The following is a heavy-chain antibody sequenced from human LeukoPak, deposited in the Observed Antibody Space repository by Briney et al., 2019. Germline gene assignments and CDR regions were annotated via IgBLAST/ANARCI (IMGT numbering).Heavy chain of an antibody. J-gene: IGHJ4*02. D-gene: IGHD4-11*01. CDR3: AKEAGSSAVTTRYVDY. Sequence: GRSLRLSCAASGFTFSSYGMHWVRQAPGKGLEWVSVIAYDGSIEYYAASVKGRFTISRDNSKNTLYLEMNSLRAEDTAVYYCAKEAGSSAVTTRYVDYWGQGTLVTVSS. V-gene: IGHV3-30*18. CDR2: IAYDGSIE. CDR1: GFTFSSYG.